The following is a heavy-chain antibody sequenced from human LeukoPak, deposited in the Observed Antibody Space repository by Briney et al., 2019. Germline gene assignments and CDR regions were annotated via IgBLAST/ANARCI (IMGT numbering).Heavy chain of an antibody. CDR3: ARDRPIAVAGDYYYYSGMDV. CDR1: GYTFTGYY. V-gene: IGHV1-2*02. J-gene: IGHJ6*02. D-gene: IGHD6-19*01. Sequence: GASVKVSCKASGYTFTGYYMHWVRQAPGQGLEWMGWINPNSGGTNYAQKFQGRVTMTRDTSISTAYMELSRLRSDDTAVYYCARDRPIAVAGDYYYYSGMDVWGQGTTVTVSS. CDR2: INPNSGGT.